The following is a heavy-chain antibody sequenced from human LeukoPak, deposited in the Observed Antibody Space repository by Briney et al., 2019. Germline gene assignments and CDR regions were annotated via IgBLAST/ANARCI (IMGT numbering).Heavy chain of an antibody. CDR3: ATEKIDLRYLRGFDP. J-gene: IGHJ5*02. CDR2: FDPEDGET. D-gene: IGHD3-9*01. CDR1: EYTLTELS. Sequence: ASVKVSCKVSEYTLTELSMHWVRQAPGKGLEWMGGFDPEDGETIYAQKFQGRVTMTEDTSTDTAYMELSSLRSEDTAVYYCATEKIDLRYLRGFDPWGQGTLVTVSS. V-gene: IGHV1-24*01.